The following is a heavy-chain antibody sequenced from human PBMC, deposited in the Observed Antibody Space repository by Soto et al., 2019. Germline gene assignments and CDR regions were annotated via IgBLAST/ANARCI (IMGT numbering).Heavy chain of an antibody. CDR3: ARPYSPHSRRALDV. D-gene: IGHD1-26*01. Sequence: ASETLSLTCAVYGGSFSGYYWSWIRQPPGKGLEWIGEINHSGSTNYNPSLKSRVTISVDTSKNQFSLKLSSVTAADTAVYYCARPYSPHSRRALDVWGKGTTVTVSS. V-gene: IGHV4-34*01. J-gene: IGHJ6*04. CDR1: GGSFSGYY. CDR2: INHSGST.